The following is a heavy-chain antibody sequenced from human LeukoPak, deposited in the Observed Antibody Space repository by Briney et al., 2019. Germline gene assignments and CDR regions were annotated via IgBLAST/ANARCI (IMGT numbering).Heavy chain of an antibody. CDR2: TCYEGKRCN. D-gene: IGHD6-13*01. CDR1: GASVSSNNAA. V-gene: IGHV6-1*01. CDR3: AREGYSSMRLRRFLY. J-gene: IGHJ4*02. Sequence: QTLSLSFAIAGASVSSNNAALNWIRQSPWRGLEWLGSTCYEGKRCNDDALSVKRRITINPDTSKNQFSLQMNSMTPEDAALYDCAREGYSSMRLRRFLYWRQGPRLTVPS.